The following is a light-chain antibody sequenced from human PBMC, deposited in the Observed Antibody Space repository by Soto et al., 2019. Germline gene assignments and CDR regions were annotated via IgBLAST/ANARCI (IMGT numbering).Light chain of an antibody. J-gene: IGLJ3*02. CDR2: INSDGSH. CDR1: SGHNSYA. Sequence: QSVLTQPPSASASLGASVKLTCTLSSGHNSYAIAWHQQQPEKGPRYLMKINSDGSHSKGDGIPDRFSGSISGAERYLTISSLQSEDEADYYCQTWSTDIRVFGGGTKLTVL. V-gene: IGLV4-69*01. CDR3: QTWSTDIRV.